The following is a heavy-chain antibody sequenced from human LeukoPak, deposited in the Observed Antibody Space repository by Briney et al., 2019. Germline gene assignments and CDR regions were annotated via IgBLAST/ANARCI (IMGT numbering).Heavy chain of an antibody. CDR3: ARLSFGWYPFDY. J-gene: IGHJ4*02. V-gene: IGHV4-39*01. Sequence: SETLSLTCTVSGGAISSSSYYWGWIRQPPGKGLEWIGSIYYSGSTYYNPSLKSRVTISVDTSKNQFSLKLSSVTAADTALYYCARLSFGWYPFDYWGQGTLVRVSS. CDR1: GGAISSSSYY. CDR2: IYYSGST. D-gene: IGHD6-19*01.